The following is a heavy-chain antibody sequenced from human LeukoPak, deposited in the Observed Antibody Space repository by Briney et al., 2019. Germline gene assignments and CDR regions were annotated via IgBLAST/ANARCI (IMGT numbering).Heavy chain of an antibody. CDR1: GYTFTGYY. D-gene: IGHD3-22*01. Sequence: ASVKVSCKASGYTFTGYYMHWVRQAPGQGLERMGWINPNSGVTNYAQKSRGRVTMTRDTSISTAYMEQSRLRSDDTAVYYCASYDSSGYEGDDAFDIWGQGTMVTVSS. CDR2: INPNSGVT. CDR3: ASYDSSGYEGDDAFDI. J-gene: IGHJ3*02. V-gene: IGHV1-2*02.